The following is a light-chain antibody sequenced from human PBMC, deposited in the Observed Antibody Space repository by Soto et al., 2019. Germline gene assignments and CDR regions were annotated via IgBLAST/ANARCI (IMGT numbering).Light chain of an antibody. CDR3: HQYNNRTPV. CDR1: QSVGST. CDR2: DAS. Sequence: EIVMTQSPATLSVSPGERATLSCMASQSVGSTLAWYQQKPGQAPRLLIYDASARATRIPARFSGSGSGTEFTLTISSLQSEDSAVYYCHQYNNRTPVFGEGTKGEIK. J-gene: IGKJ4*01. V-gene: IGKV3-15*01.